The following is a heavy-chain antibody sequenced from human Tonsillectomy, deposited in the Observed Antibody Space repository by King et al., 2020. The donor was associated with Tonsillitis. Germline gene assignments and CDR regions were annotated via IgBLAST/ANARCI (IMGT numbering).Heavy chain of an antibody. V-gene: IGHV1-18*04. CDR3: ASNGRDYVLFEGWKY. CDR2: ISTYNGNT. Sequence: QLVQSGPEVKKPGASVKVSCKASGYTFTTYGISWVRQAPGQGLEWMGWISTYNGNTNYAQKLHGRVTMTTDTSTSTAYMELRSLTSDDTAVYYCASNGRDYVLFEGWKYWGQGSLVTVSS. J-gene: IGHJ4*02. D-gene: IGHD4-17*01. CDR1: GYTFTTYG.